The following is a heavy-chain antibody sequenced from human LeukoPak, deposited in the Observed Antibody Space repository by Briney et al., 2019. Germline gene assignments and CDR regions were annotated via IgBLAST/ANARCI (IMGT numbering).Heavy chain of an antibody. Sequence: PGGSLRLSCAASGFTFSSYAMHWVRQAPGKGLEWVAIISYDGSDKYADSVKGRFTISRDNSKNTLYLQMNRLRAEDTAVYYCARTSRKYYYDNSGFFHWGQGTLVTVSS. CDR1: GFTFSSYA. CDR2: ISYDGSDK. D-gene: IGHD3-22*01. CDR3: ARTSRKYYYDNSGFFH. J-gene: IGHJ4*02. V-gene: IGHV3-30*04.